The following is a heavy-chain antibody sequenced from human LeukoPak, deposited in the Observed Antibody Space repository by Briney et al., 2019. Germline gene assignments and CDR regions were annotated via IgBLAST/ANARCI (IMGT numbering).Heavy chain of an antibody. Sequence: SETLSLTCTVSGGSINNYYWTWIRQPAGKGLEWIGRMYTSGSTNYNPSLKSRVTMSVDMSKNQFSLKLSSVTAADTAVYYCARADFWSGYYPNWFDPWGQGTLVTVSS. CDR1: GGSINNYY. CDR2: MYTSGST. CDR3: ARADFWSGYYPNWFDP. J-gene: IGHJ5*02. V-gene: IGHV4-4*07. D-gene: IGHD3-3*01.